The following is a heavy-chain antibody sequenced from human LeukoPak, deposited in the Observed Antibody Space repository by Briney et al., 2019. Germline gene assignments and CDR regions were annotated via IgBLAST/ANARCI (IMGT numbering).Heavy chain of an antibody. CDR1: GGSISTSGFY. CDR3: ARMYYYDSSGHYGYNWFDP. D-gene: IGHD3-22*01. CDR2: IYYSGST. J-gene: IGHJ5*02. V-gene: IGHV4-39*01. Sequence: SETLSLTCTVSGGSISTSGFYWGWIRQPLGTGLEWIGTIYYSGSTYYNPSLKSRVTVSVDTSKNQFSLRLTSVTAADTAVYYCARMYYYDSSGHYGYNWFDPWGQGTLVTVSS.